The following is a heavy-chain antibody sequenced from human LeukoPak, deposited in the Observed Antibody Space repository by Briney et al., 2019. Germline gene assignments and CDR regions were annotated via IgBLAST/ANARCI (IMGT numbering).Heavy chain of an antibody. J-gene: IGHJ4*02. CDR2: INHSGST. Sequence: SETLSLTCAVYGGPFSGYYWSWIRQPPGKGLEWIGEINHSGSTNYNPSLKSRVTISVDTSKNQFSLKLSSVTAADTAVYYCARGSSGGSCYRLWGQGTLVTVSS. D-gene: IGHD2-15*01. V-gene: IGHV4-34*01. CDR1: GGPFSGYY. CDR3: ARGSSGGSCYRL.